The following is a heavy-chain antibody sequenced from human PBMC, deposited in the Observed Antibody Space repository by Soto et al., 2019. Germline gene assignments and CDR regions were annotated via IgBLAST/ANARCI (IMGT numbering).Heavy chain of an antibody. V-gene: IGHV4-30-4*01. Sequence: SETLSLTCTVSGGSISSGDYYWSWIRQPPGKGLEWIGYIYYSGSTYYNPSLKSRVTISVDTSKNQFSLKLSSVTAADTAVYYCASLTYYYDSSGYHRNDYWGQGTLVT. D-gene: IGHD3-22*01. CDR2: IYYSGST. CDR1: GGSISSGDYY. J-gene: IGHJ4*02. CDR3: ASLTYYYDSSGYHRNDY.